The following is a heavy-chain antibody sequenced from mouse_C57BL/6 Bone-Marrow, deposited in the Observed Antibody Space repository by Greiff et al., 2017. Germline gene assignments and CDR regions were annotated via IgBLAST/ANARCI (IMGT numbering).Heavy chain of an antibody. Sequence: QVQLQQPGAELVRPGSSVKLSCKASGYTFTSYWMHWVKQRPIQGLEWIGNIDPSDSETHYNQKFKDKATLTVDKSSSTAYMQLSSLTSEDSAVYYCARDRDYGSSYLYFDVWGTGTTVTVSS. V-gene: IGHV1-52*01. CDR2: IDPSDSET. J-gene: IGHJ1*03. CDR3: ARDRDYGSSYLYFDV. D-gene: IGHD1-1*01. CDR1: GYTFTSYW.